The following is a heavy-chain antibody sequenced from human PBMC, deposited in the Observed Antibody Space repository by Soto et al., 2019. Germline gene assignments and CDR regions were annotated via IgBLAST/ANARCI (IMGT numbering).Heavy chain of an antibody. CDR1: GFTFSGSA. J-gene: IGHJ4*02. V-gene: IGHV3-73*01. Sequence: GGSLRLSCAASGFTFSGSAMHWVRQASGKGLEWVGRIRSKANSYATAYAASVKGRFTISRDDSKNTAYLQMNSLKTEDTAVYYCTRRAGDQPDRTFDYWGQGTLVTVSS. CDR2: IRSKANSYAT. CDR3: TRRAGDQPDRTFDY. D-gene: IGHD7-27*01.